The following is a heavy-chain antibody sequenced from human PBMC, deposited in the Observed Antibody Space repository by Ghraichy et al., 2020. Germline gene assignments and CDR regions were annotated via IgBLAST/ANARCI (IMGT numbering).Heavy chain of an antibody. CDR3: AREVARYFDY. J-gene: IGHJ4*02. CDR1: GDSVSSKRAA. V-gene: IGHV6-1*01. Sequence: SETLSLTCAISGDSVSSKRAAWDWIRQSPSRGLEWLGRTYYRSKWYDDYGVSVRGRIIIKPDTSKNQISLQLNSVTPEDTAVYYCAREVARYFDYWAQGTLVTVSS. CDR2: TYYRSKWYD.